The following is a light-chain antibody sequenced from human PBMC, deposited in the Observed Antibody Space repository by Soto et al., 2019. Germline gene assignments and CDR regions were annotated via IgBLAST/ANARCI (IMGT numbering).Light chain of an antibody. CDR1: QGIRNF. CDR3: QMYGSVGV. V-gene: IGKV1-27*01. Sequence: DIQMTQSPPSLSASVGDRVTITCRARQGIRNFVAWYQQKPGKAPKLLIYAASTLQSGVPSRFSGSGTGTDFTLTINSLQPEDVATDSCQMYGSVGVFGPGTKVEIK. CDR2: AAS. J-gene: IGKJ3*01.